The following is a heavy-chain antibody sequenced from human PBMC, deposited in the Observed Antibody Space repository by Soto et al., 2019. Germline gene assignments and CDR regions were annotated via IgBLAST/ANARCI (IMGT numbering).Heavy chain of an antibody. J-gene: IGHJ6*02. CDR2: IIPIFGTA. Sequence: QVQLVQSGAEVKKPGSSVKVSCKASGGTFSSYAISWVRQAPGQGLEWMGGIIPIFGTANYAQKFQGRVTITADKSTSTAYMELSSLRSEDTAVYYCARDRRFGEGGVYYGLDVWGQGTTVTVSS. CDR3: ARDRRFGEGGVYYGLDV. V-gene: IGHV1-69*06. D-gene: IGHD3-10*01. CDR1: GGTFSSYA.